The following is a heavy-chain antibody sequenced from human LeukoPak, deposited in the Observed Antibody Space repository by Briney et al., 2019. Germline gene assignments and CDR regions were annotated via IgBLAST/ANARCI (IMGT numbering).Heavy chain of an antibody. V-gene: IGHV3-7*03. CDR3: AKGDTTWELPHDY. CDR1: GFTFSSYW. D-gene: IGHD1-26*01. CDR2: IKQDESEK. J-gene: IGHJ4*02. Sequence: GGSLRLSCAASGFTFSSYWMSWVRQAPGKGLEWVAIIKQDESEKYYVDSVKGRFTISRDKSKNTLYLQMNSLRAEDTAVYYCAKGDTTWELPHDYWGQGTLVTVSS.